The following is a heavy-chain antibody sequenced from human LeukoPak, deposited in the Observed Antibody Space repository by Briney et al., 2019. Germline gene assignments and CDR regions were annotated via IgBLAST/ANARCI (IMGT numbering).Heavy chain of an antibody. J-gene: IGHJ4*02. CDR1: GFTFSGSA. Sequence: GGSLKLSCAASGFTFSGSAMHWVRQASGKGLEWVGRIRSKANSYATSYGDSVKGRFTISRDDSKNTAYLQMNSLRAEDTAIYYCVRDRGTYRPIDYWGQGTLVTVSS. V-gene: IGHV3-73*01. CDR2: IRSKANSYAT. CDR3: VRDRGTYRPIDY. D-gene: IGHD1-26*01.